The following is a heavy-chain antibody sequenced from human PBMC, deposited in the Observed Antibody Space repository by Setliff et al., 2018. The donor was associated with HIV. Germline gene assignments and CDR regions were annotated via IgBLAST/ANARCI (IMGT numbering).Heavy chain of an antibody. Sequence: SVPVSCTASGFPFTNSAMQWVRQARGQRLEWIGWIVVGSYNTNYAQKFQERVTITRDLSTSTAYMELSSLRSEDTAVYYCAAASNRRVRGVNLHYYYYMDVWGKGTTVTV. CDR2: IVVGSYNT. J-gene: IGHJ6*03. CDR1: GFPFTNSA. D-gene: IGHD3-10*01. CDR3: AAASNRRVRGVNLHYYYYMDV. V-gene: IGHV1-58*02.